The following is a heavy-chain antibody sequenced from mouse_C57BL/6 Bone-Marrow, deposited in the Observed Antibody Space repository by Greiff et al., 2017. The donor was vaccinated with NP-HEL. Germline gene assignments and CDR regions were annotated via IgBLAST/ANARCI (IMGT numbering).Heavy chain of an antibody. CDR2: ISSGSSTI. V-gene: IGHV5-17*01. J-gene: IGHJ1*03. D-gene: IGHD2-1*01. CDR3: ARRDGNLYFDV. CDR1: GFTFSGYG. Sequence: EVKVVESGGGLVKPGGSLKLSCAASGFTFSGYGMHWVRQAPEKGLEWVVYISSGSSTIYYADTVKGRFTISRDNAKNTLFMQMSSLRAEDTAMYYCARRDGNLYFDVWGTGTTVTVSS.